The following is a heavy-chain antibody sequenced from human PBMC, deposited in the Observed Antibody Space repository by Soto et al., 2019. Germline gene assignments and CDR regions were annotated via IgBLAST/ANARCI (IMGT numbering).Heavy chain of an antibody. V-gene: IGHV3-53*01. J-gene: IGHJ6*02. Sequence: EVQLVESGGGLIQPGGSLRLSCAASGFTVSSNYMSWVRQAPGKGLEWVSVIYSGGSTYYADSVKGRFTISRDNSKNTLYLQMNSLRGEGKGVYYCARDGRPDYGYYGGYYYYGMDVWGQGTTVTVSS. CDR2: IYSGGST. CDR3: ARDGRPDYGYYGGYYYYGMDV. D-gene: IGHD4-17*01. CDR1: GFTVSSNY.